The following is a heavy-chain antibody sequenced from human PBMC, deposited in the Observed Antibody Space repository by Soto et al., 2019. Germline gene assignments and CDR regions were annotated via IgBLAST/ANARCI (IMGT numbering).Heavy chain of an antibody. D-gene: IGHD6-19*01. J-gene: IGHJ4*02. CDR1: CSSISDGAYY. V-gene: IGHV4-30-4*01. CDR3: ASGLAGDKVDQ. CDR2: IYDSGNT. Sequence: QVQLQESGPGLVKPSQTLSLTCTVSCSSISDGAYYWRWIRQPPGKGLEWIGHIYDSGNTYHNPSPKSRLTISVDTSKNHFSLNLNSVTAADMAVYYCASGLAGDKVDQWGQGTLVTVSS.